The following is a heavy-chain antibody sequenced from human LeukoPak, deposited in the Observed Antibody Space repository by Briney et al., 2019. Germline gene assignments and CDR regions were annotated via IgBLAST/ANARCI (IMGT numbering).Heavy chain of an antibody. D-gene: IGHD5-12*01. CDR3: ASWLPRDY. V-gene: IGHV3-30-3*01. CDR2: ISYDGSNK. J-gene: IGHJ4*02. Sequence: GRSLRPSCAASGFTFSSYAMHWVRQAPGKGLEWVAVISYDGSNKYYADSVKGRFTISRDNSKNTLYLQMNSLRAEDTAVYYCASWLPRDYWGQGTLVTVSS. CDR1: GFTFSSYA.